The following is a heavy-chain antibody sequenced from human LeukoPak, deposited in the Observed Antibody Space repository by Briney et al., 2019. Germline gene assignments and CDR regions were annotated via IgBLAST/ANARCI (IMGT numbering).Heavy chain of an antibody. CDR3: AREKIQFDAFDI. Sequence: PSETLSLTCTVSGGSISSYYWSWIRQPPGKGLEWIGYIYYSGSTNHNPSLKSRVTISVDTSKNQFSLKLSSVTAADTAVYYCAREKIQFDAFDIWGQGTMVTVSS. CDR1: GGSISSYY. CDR2: IYYSGST. V-gene: IGHV4-59*01. D-gene: IGHD5-18*01. J-gene: IGHJ3*02.